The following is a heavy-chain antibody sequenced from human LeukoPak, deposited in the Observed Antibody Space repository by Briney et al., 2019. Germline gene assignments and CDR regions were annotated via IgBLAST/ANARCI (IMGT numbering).Heavy chain of an antibody. Sequence: GEALQISCEGSGYRFNTYWIGWVRQMPGKGLEWMGIIYPGDSDTRYSPSFQGQVTISADKSISTAYLQWSSLKTSDTAMYYCARRYHDYSGYSRQFDYWGQGTLVTVSS. D-gene: IGHD3-22*01. CDR2: IYPGDSDT. CDR1: GYRFNTYW. CDR3: ARRYHDYSGYSRQFDY. J-gene: IGHJ4*02. V-gene: IGHV5-51*01.